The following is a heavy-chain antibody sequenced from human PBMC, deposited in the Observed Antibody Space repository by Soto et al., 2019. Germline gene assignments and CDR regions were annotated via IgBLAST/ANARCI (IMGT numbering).Heavy chain of an antibody. CDR1: GDTFTSXD. CDR3: ARETGTPAYYYYYYMDV. CDR2: MNPNSGNT. Sequence: ASVKVSCKASGDTFTSXDINWVRQATGQGFEWMGWMNPNSGNTGYAQKFQGRVTMTRNTSISTAYMELSSLRSEDTAVYYCARETGTPAYYYYYYMDVWGKGTTVTVSS. J-gene: IGHJ6*03. V-gene: IGHV1-8*01. D-gene: IGHD1-7*01.